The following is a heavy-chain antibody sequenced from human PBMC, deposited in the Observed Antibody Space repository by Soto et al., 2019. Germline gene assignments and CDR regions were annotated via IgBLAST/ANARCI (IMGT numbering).Heavy chain of an antibody. CDR2: IDPSDSYT. CDR3: ARRHQIAYYYGMDV. D-gene: IGHD2-21*01. J-gene: IGHJ6*02. Sequence: GESLKISCKGSGYSFTSYWIIWVRQMPGKGLEWMGRIDPSDSYTNYSPSFQGHVTISADKSISTAYLQMNSLRAEDTAVYYRARRHQIAYYYGMDVWGQGTTVTVSS. V-gene: IGHV5-10-1*01. CDR1: GYSFTSYW.